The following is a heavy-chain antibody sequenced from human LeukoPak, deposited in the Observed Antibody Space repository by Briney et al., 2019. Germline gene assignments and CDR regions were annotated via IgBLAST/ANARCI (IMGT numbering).Heavy chain of an antibody. D-gene: IGHD3-22*01. J-gene: IGHJ4*02. CDR1: GFTFSSYA. CDR2: ISSNGGST. V-gene: IGHV3-64*01. CDR3: ARGGSSYNDDSSGYYFDY. Sequence: GGSLRLSCAASGFTFSSYAMHWVRQAPGKGLEYVSAISSNGGSTYYANSVKGRFTISRDNSKNTLYLQMNSLRAEDTAVYYCARGGSSYNDDSSGYYFDYWGQGTLVTVSS.